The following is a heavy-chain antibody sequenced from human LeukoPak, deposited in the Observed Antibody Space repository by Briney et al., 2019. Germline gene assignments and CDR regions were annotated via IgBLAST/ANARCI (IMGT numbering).Heavy chain of an antibody. CDR2: LSGSGITT. D-gene: IGHD6-19*01. V-gene: IGHV3-23*01. CDR1: GFTFSNSA. CDR3: AKGIYSSGWSYFDY. Sequence: GGSLRLSCAASGFTFSNSAMSWVPQAPGKGLEWVSTLSGSGITTYYADSVKGRFTISRDNSKNTLYLQMNSLRVEDTAVYYCAKGIYSSGWSYFDYWGHGTLVTVSS. J-gene: IGHJ4*01.